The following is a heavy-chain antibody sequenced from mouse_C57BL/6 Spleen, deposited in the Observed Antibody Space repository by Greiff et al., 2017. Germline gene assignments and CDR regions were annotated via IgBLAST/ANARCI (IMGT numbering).Heavy chain of an antibody. CDR1: GYTFTSYW. D-gene: IGHD2-2*01. V-gene: IGHV1-64*01. CDR2: IHPNSGST. J-gene: IGHJ4*01. Sequence: VQLQQPGAELVKPGASVKLSCKASGYTFTSYWMHWVKQRPGQGLEWIGMIHPNSGSTNYNEKFKSKATLTVDKSSSTAYMQLSSLTSEDSAVYYCARDGLRRDYYAMDYWGQGTSVTVSS. CDR3: ARDGLRRDYYAMDY.